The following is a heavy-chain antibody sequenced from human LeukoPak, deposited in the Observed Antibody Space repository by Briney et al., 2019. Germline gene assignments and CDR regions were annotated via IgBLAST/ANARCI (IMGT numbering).Heavy chain of an antibody. CDR3: ARAATSNGVFYT. CDR2: MNPNSGNT. J-gene: IGHJ5*02. D-gene: IGHD2-8*01. Sequence: ASVKVSCKASGYTFTSYDINWVRQATGQGLEWMGWMNPNSGNTGYAQKFQGRITMTRNTSISTAYIELSSLRSEDTAVYYCARAATSNGVFYTWGQGTLVTVSS. V-gene: IGHV1-8*01. CDR1: GYTFTSYD.